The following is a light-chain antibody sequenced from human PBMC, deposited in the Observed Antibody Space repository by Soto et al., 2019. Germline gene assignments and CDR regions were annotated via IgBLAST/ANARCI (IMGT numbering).Light chain of an antibody. CDR3: QQYGSSPWT. Sequence: EIVLTQSPGTLSLSPGGRATLACRGSQSVSSSYLAWYQQKPGQAPRLLIYGASSRATGIPDRFSGSGSGTDCTLTISRLEPEDVAVYYCQQYGSSPWTFGQGTKVDIK. J-gene: IGKJ1*01. V-gene: IGKV3-20*01. CDR1: QSVSSSY. CDR2: GAS.